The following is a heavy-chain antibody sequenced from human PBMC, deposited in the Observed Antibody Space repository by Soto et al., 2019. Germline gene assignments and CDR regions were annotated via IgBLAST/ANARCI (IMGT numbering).Heavy chain of an antibody. CDR2: INPNSGGT. Sequence: QVQLVQSGAEVKKPGASVKVSCKASGYTFTGYYMHWVRQAPGQGLEWMGWINPNSGGTNYAQKFQRWVTMTRDTSISTAYMELSRLRSDDTAVYYCATAVGDFWSGYPYYYYGMYVWGQGTTVTVSS. CDR1: GYTFTGYY. CDR3: ATAVGDFWSGYPYYYYGMYV. J-gene: IGHJ6*02. V-gene: IGHV1-2*04. D-gene: IGHD3-3*01.